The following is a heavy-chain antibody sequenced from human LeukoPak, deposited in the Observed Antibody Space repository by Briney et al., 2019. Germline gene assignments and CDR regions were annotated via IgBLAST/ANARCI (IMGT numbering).Heavy chain of an antibody. J-gene: IGHJ4*02. CDR2: IINSGEKT. CDR1: GFTFSSRG. D-gene: IGHD6-6*01. Sequence: PGGSLRLSCAAPGFTFSSRGMSWVRQAPGRGLEWVASIINSGEKTYYADSVKGRFTVPRDNSQNTLFLEMNSLRVADSAVYYCAKTASSSGEWGQGTLVTVSS. V-gene: IGHV3-23*01. CDR3: AKTASSSGE.